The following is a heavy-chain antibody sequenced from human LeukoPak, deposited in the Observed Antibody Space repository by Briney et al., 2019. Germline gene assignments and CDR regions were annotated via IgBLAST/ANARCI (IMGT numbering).Heavy chain of an antibody. Sequence: GRSLRLSCAASGFTFSSYAMHWVRQAPGKGLEWVAVISYDGSNKYYADSVKGRFTISRDNSKNTLYLQMNSLRAEDTAVYHCALPGYDSSGYYYFDYWGQGTLVTVSS. CDR2: ISYDGSNK. D-gene: IGHD3-22*01. CDR1: GFTFSSYA. J-gene: IGHJ4*02. CDR3: ALPGYDSSGYYYFDY. V-gene: IGHV3-30-3*01.